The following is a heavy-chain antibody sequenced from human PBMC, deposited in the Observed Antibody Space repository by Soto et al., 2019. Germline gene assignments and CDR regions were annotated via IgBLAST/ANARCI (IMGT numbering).Heavy chain of an antibody. CDR2: VKQDGSEE. D-gene: IGHD5-18*01. J-gene: IGHJ4*02. CDR3: AALDTAMVKTAGY. Sequence: GGSLRLSCAASGSSISTYWMSWVRQAPGKGLEWVANVKQDGSEEYYVDSVKGRFTISSDNAKNSLYLQMNSLRAEDTAVYYCAALDTAMVKTAGYWGLGTLVTVSS. V-gene: IGHV3-7*01. CDR1: GSSISTYW.